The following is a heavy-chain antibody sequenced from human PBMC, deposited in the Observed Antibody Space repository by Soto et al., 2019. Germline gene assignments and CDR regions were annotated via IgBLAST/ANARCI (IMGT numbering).Heavy chain of an antibody. CDR2: IMSKTDGGTT. Sequence: GGSLRLSCAPSGFTFSKAWVGWVRQATGKGLEWVGRIMSKTDGGTTDYAAPVKGRFTISRDDSKSALYLQMNSLKTEDTAFYYCTTDSGMSPYSFDYWGQGTLVAVSS. D-gene: IGHD1-26*01. J-gene: IGHJ4*02. CDR1: GFTFSKAW. CDR3: TTDSGMSPYSFDY. V-gene: IGHV3-15*01.